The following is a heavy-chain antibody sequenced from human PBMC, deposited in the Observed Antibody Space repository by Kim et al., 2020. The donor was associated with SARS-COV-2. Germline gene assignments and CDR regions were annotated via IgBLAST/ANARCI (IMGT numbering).Heavy chain of an antibody. V-gene: IGHV4-30-2*05. D-gene: IGHD1-26*01. Sequence: GTTSSNPALESRVTILVDTSKNQFSLKLSSVTAADTAVYYCVRGHTTFDPWGQGTLVTVSS. CDR2: GTT. J-gene: IGHJ5*02. CDR3: VRGHTTFDP.